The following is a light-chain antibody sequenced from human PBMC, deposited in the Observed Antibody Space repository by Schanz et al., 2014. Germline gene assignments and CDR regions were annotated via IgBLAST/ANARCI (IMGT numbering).Light chain of an antibody. V-gene: IGKV3-11*01. CDR1: HSVSSY. CDR2: DAS. Sequence: EIVLTQSPATLSLSPGERATLSCRASHSVSSYLAWYQQKPGQAPRLLIYDASNRATGIPARFSGSGSGTDFTLTITSLQPEDSATYYCQQAISFPVTFGGGTKVEIK. J-gene: IGKJ4*01. CDR3: QQAISFPVT.